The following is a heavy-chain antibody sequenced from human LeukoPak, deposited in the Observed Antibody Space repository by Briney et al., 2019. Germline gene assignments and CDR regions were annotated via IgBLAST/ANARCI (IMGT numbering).Heavy chain of an antibody. J-gene: IGHJ4*02. V-gene: IGHV3-23*01. CDR2: ISGSGGST. CDR1: GFTFSSYA. D-gene: IGHD5-12*01. CDR3: AREYTGYDAY. Sequence: GGSLRLSCAASGFTFSSYAMSWVRQAPGKGLEWVSAISGSGGSTYYADSVKGRFTISRDNAKNTLFLQMNSLRAEDTAVYYCAREYTGYDAYWGQGTLVTVSS.